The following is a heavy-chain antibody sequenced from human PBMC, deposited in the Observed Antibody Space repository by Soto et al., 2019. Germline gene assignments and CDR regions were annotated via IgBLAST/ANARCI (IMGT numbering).Heavy chain of an antibody. CDR2: ISSSSTAI. CDR1: GFTFSSYS. J-gene: IGHJ4*02. V-gene: IGHV3-48*02. CDR3: ARDECQLLYVHLWSY. Sequence: GGSLRLSCTVSGFTFSSYSMSWVRQAPGKGLEWVSYISSSSTAIYYADSVKGRFTISRDNARNSLYLQMNSLRDEDTAVYFCARDECQLLYVHLWSYWGQGTLVTVSS. D-gene: IGHD2-2*02.